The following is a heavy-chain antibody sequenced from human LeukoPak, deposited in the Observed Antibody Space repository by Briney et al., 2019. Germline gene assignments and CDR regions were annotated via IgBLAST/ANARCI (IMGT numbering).Heavy chain of an antibody. CDR1: GFTFSDYD. Sequence: GGSLRLSCSASGFTFSDYDMNWIRQAPGKGLEWISAISGRSSHTYYGDSVKGRFTISRDNAKNLLYLQMNGLGAEDTAVYYCGRAFPPLRTSSAGDLWGQGTLVTVSS. D-gene: IGHD3-16*01. CDR2: ISGRSSHT. V-gene: IGHV3-21*06. CDR3: GRAFPPLRTSSAGDL. J-gene: IGHJ4*02.